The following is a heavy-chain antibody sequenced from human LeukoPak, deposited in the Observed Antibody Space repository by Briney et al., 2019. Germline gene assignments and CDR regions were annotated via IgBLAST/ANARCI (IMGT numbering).Heavy chain of an antibody. V-gene: IGHV4-39*07. Sequence: SETLSLTCTVSGGSISISSYYWGWIHQPPGKGLEWMASIYYSGSAYYNPSLKSRVTISVDTSKNQFSLKMSSVIAADTAVYYCARAFRPHFDYWGQGTLVTVSS. J-gene: IGHJ4*02. CDR1: GGSISISSYY. CDR2: IYYSGSA. CDR3: ARAFRPHFDY. D-gene: IGHD1-14*01.